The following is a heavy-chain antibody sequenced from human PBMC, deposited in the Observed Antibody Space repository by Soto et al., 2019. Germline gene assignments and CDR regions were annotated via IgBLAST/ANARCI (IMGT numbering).Heavy chain of an antibody. V-gene: IGHV3-15*07. CDR1: GFAFDYVW. Sequence: EVQLVESGGGLVKPGGSLRLSCAASGFAFDYVWMNWVRQTPGKGLEWVGRIKAKIDGATTDYAAPVKGRFTISRDDLKNALYLQTNSLKTEDTAVYYCATGAAHLDYWGQGSLVTVSP. CDR2: IKAKIDGATT. J-gene: IGHJ4*02. D-gene: IGHD6-25*01. CDR3: ATGAAHLDY.